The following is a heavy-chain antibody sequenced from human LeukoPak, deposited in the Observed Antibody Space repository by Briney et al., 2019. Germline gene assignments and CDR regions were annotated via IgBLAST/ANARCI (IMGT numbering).Heavy chain of an antibody. D-gene: IGHD4-11*01. CDR3: AKDLHDYGNYVGWFDS. CDR2: ISGSGGNT. Sequence: PGGSLRLSCVASGFTLSSYAMDWVRQAPGKGLEWVSAISGSGGNTYYADSVKGRFTISRDHSKTTLFLQMNSLRAEDTAVYYCAKDLHDYGNYVGWFDSWGQGTLVTVSS. V-gene: IGHV3-23*01. CDR1: GFTLSSYA. J-gene: IGHJ5*01.